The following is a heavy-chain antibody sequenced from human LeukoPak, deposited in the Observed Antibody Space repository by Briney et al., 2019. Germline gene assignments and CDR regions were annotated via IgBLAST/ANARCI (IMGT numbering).Heavy chain of an antibody. CDR1: GGSISSYY. J-gene: IGHJ3*02. CDR2: IYTSGST. D-gene: IGHD3-9*01. Sequence: SETLSLTCTVSGGSISSYYWSWIRQPAGKGLEWIGRIYTSGSTNYNPSLKSRVTMSVDTSKNQFSLKLSSVAAADTAVYYCAGVMRYDILRVGAFDIWGQGTMVTVSS. CDR3: AGVMRYDILRVGAFDI. V-gene: IGHV4-4*07.